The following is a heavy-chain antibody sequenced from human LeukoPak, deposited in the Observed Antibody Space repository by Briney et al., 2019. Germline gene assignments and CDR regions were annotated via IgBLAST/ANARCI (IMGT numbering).Heavy chain of an antibody. J-gene: IGHJ4*02. CDR3: AREGELAAAGTDY. V-gene: IGHV3-7*01. Sequence: SVGSLRLSCAASGFTFSSYWMSWVRQAPGKGLEWVANIKQDGSEKYYVDSVKGRFTISRDNAKNSLYLQMNSLRAEDTAVYYCAREGELAAAGTDYWGQGTLVTVSS. CDR2: IKQDGSEK. D-gene: IGHD6-13*01. CDR1: GFTFSSYW.